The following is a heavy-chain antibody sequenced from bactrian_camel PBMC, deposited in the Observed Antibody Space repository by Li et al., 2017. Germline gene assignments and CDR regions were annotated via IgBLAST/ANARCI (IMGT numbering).Heavy chain of an antibody. CDR3: TSEQMGWSWYNY. V-gene: IGHV3-2*01. Sequence: VQLVESGGGLVQPGGSLRLSCVASGFAFTSHTMGWIRQAPGKGLEWVASIGTESRSILYRDSVKGRFTIARDNAKNTVYLQMSGLTSEDTGLYYCTSEQMGWSWYNYWGQGTQVTVS. CDR1: GFAFTSHT. D-gene: IGHD5*01. CDR2: IGTESRSI. J-gene: IGHJ4*01.